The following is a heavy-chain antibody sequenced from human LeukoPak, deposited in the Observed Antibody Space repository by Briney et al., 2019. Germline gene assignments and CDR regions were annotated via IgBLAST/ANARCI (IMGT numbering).Heavy chain of an antibody. V-gene: IGHV4-4*02. J-gene: IGHJ6*02. Sequence: SETLSLTCAVSGGSISSSNWWSWIRQPPGKGLEWIGEINHSGSTNYNPSLKSRVTISVDTSKNQFSLKLSSVTAADTAVYYCARGLGHYDFWSGYGYYYGMDVWGQGTTVTVSS. CDR2: INHSGST. CDR3: ARGLGHYDFWSGYGYYYGMDV. D-gene: IGHD3-3*01. CDR1: GGSISSSNW.